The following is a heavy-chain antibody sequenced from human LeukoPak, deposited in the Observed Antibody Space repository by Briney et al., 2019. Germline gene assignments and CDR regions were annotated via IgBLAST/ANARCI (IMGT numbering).Heavy chain of an antibody. J-gene: IGHJ4*02. D-gene: IGHD2-15*01. CDR2: INSDGSST. V-gene: IGHV3-74*01. Sequence: GGSLRLSCAGSGFTFSNNWLHWVRQAPGKGLEWVSSINSDGSSTGYAYPVKGRFTISRDNAKNTLYLQMNSLRVEDTAVYYCVRGGGSTCYNWGQGTLVTVSS. CDR3: VRGGGSTCYN. CDR1: GFTFSNNW.